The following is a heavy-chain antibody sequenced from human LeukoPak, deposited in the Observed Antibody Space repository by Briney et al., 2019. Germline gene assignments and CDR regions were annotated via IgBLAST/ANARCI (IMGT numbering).Heavy chain of an antibody. CDR3: AKLSYQLLSSPYDY. CDR1: GFVFSNYW. V-gene: IGHV3-23*01. J-gene: IGHJ4*02. D-gene: IGHD2-2*01. Sequence: ESGGSLRLSCAASGFVFSNYWMSWVRQAPGKGLEWVSAISGSGGSTYYADSVKGRFTISRDNSKNTLYLQMNSLRAEDTAVYYCAKLSYQLLSSPYDYWGQGTLVTVSS. CDR2: ISGSGGST.